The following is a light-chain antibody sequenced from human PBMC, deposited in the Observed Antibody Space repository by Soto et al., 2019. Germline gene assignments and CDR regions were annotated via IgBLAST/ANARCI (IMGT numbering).Light chain of an antibody. J-gene: IGLJ3*02. V-gene: IGLV2-23*02. CDR3: FSYAGSSSWV. CDR2: EVT. CDR1: RSDIGSYNS. Sequence: QSVLTQPASVSGSPGQSITISCTGTRSDIGSYNSIAWYQQHPGKAPRVMIFEVTKRPSGISNRFSGSKSGSTASLTISGLQAEDEADYFCFSYAGSSSWVFGGGTKVTAL.